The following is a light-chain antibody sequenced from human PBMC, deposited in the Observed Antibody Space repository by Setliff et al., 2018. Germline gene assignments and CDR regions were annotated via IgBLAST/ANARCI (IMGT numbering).Light chain of an antibody. Sequence: QSALTQPASVSGSTGQSITISCTGTSSDVGGYNYVSWYQQHPDKAPKLMIYDVSKRPSGVSNRFSGSKSGNTASLTISGLQAEDEADYYCSSYTISSTVVFGGWTKVTVL. CDR1: SSDVGGYNY. V-gene: IGLV2-14*03. J-gene: IGLJ2*01. CDR2: DVS. CDR3: SSYTISSTVV.